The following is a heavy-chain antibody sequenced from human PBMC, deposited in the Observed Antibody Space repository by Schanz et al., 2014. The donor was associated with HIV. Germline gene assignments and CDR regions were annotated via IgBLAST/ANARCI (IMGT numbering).Heavy chain of an antibody. D-gene: IGHD2-15*01. CDR1: GFTFSNYA. Sequence: VQLLESGGGVVQPGRSLRLSCAVSGFTFSNYAMHWVRQAPGKGLEWVAVISYDGSNKYYADSVKGRFTISRDDSENTLYLQMNSLRVEDTAVYYCARDMCTAGSCYYFDHWGQRTLVTVSS. CDR3: ARDMCTAGSCYYFDH. J-gene: IGHJ4*02. V-gene: IGHV3-30-3*01. CDR2: ISYDGSNK.